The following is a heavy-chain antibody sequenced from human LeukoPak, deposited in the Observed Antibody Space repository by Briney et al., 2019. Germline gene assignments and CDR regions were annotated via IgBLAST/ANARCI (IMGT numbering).Heavy chain of an antibody. CDR1: GFAFSDYY. D-gene: IGHD4-17*01. V-gene: IGHV3-11*04. Sequence: GGSLRLSCAASGFAFSDYYMIWIRQAPGKGLEWFSHVSSSGGNIYYAESVKGRLTISRDNGRNSLFLQMDSLRVDDTAVYYCARTPGMTTVTNSYYNFYIDVWGKGTTVTVSS. CDR2: VSSSGGNI. J-gene: IGHJ6*03. CDR3: ARTPGMTTVTNSYYNFYIDV.